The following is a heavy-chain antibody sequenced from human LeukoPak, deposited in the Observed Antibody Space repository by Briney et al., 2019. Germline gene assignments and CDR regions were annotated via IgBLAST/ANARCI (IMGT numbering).Heavy chain of an antibody. V-gene: IGHV3-30*04. CDR1: GFTFSSYA. D-gene: IGHD6-19*01. Sequence: GRSLRLSCAASGFTFSSYAMHWVRQAPGKGLEWVAVISYDGSNKYYADSVKGRFTISRDNSKNTLYLQMNSLRAEDTAVYYCARDPSYSSGWYSVIGKSWFDPWGQGTLVTVSS. J-gene: IGHJ5*02. CDR3: ARDPSYSSGWYSVIGKSWFDP. CDR2: ISYDGSNK.